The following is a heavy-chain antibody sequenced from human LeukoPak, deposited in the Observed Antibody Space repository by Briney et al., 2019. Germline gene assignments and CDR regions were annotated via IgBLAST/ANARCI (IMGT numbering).Heavy chain of an antibody. J-gene: IGHJ4*02. CDR1: GGSISSSSYY. Sequence: SETLSLTCTVSGGSISSSSYYWGWIRQPPGKGLEWIGSIYYSGSTYYNPSLKSRVTISVDTSKNQFSLKLSSVTAADTAVYYCTSWGPQTFDYWGQGTLVTVSS. V-gene: IGHV4-39*07. D-gene: IGHD7-27*01. CDR2: IYYSGST. CDR3: TSWGPQTFDY.